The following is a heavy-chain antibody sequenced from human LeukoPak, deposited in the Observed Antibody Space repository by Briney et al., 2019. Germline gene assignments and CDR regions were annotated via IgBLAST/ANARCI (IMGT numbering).Heavy chain of an antibody. Sequence: SQTLSLTCTVSGGSISSGGHYWSWIRQRPGKGLEWIAYISYSGSTYYNPSLKSRVTISVDKSKNQFSLKLSSVTAADTAVYYYASYDYVWGSYRSFAEYFQHWGQGTLVTVSS. J-gene: IGHJ1*01. CDR2: ISYSGST. V-gene: IGHV4-31*09. CDR3: ASYDYVWGSYRSFAEYFQH. CDR1: GGSISSGGHY. D-gene: IGHD3-16*02.